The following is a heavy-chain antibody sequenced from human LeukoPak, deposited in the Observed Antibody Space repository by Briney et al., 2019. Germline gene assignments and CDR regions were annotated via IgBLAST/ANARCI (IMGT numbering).Heavy chain of an antibody. Sequence: GGSLRLSCAASRFTFSSYAMSWVRQAPGKGLEWVSAISGSGGSTYYAGSVKGRFTISRDNSKNTLYLQMNSLRAEDTAVYYCATNYYDFWSGYKDWGQGTLVTVSS. CDR3: ATNYYDFWSGYKD. CDR1: RFTFSSYA. CDR2: ISGSGGST. V-gene: IGHV3-23*01. J-gene: IGHJ4*02. D-gene: IGHD3-3*01.